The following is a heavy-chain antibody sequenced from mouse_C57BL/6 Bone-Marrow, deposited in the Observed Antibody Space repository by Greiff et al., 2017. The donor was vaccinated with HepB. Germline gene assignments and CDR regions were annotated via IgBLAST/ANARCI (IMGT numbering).Heavy chain of an antibody. J-gene: IGHJ2*01. CDR1: GYTFTSYG. CDR3: ATTMVTTLFFDY. V-gene: IGHV1-81*01. Sequence: VQLQKSGAELARPGASVKLSCKASGYTFTSYGISWVKQRTGQGLEWIGEIYPRSGNTYYNEKFKGKATLTADKSSSTAYMELRSLTSEDSAVYFCATTMVTTLFFDYWGQGTTLTVSS. D-gene: IGHD2-2*01. CDR2: IYPRSGNT.